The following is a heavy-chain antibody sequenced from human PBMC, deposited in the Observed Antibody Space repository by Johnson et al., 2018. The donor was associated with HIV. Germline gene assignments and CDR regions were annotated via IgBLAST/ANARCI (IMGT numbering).Heavy chain of an antibody. J-gene: IGHJ3*02. D-gene: IGHD1-26*01. CDR3: ARVGATAAFDI. V-gene: IGHV3-7*05. CDR1: GFTFSSYW. CDR2: IKQDGSEK. Sequence: VQLVESGGGVVQPGRSLRLSCAASGFTFSSYWMSWVRQAPGKGLEWVANIKQDGSEKYYVDSVKGRFTISRDNAKNSLYLQMNSLRAEDTAVYYCARVGATAAFDIWGQGTMVTVS.